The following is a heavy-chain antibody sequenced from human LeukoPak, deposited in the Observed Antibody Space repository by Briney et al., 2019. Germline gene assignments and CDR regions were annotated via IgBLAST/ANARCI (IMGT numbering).Heavy chain of an antibody. J-gene: IGHJ4*02. Sequence: GGSLRLSCAASGFTFSSYAMHWVRQAPGKGLEWVAVISYDGSNKYYADSVKGRFTISRDNSKNTLYLQMNSLRAEDTAVYYCARDETDYWGQGTLVTVSS. V-gene: IGHV3-30-3*01. CDR3: ARDETDY. CDR1: GFTFSSYA. CDR2: ISYDGSNK.